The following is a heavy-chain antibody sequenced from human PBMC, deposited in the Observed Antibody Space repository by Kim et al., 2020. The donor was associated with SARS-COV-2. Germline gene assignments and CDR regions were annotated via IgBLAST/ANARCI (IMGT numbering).Heavy chain of an antibody. Sequence: GSLRLSCAASGFPFSSFGMHWVRQAPGKGLEWVAFIWHDGSKEYYEDSVKGRLTISRDNSKNTLYLQMNSLSAEDTAVYYCARDQIIIGFDPWGQGTLV. J-gene: IGHJ5*02. D-gene: IGHD3-10*01. V-gene: IGHV3-33*01. CDR1: GFPFSSFG. CDR3: ARDQIIIGFDP. CDR2: IWHDGSKE.